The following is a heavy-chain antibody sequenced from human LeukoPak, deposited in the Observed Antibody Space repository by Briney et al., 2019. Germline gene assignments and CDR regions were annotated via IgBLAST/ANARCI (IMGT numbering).Heavy chain of an antibody. CDR2: INHSGST. CDR3: ARGLEGYYYYFMDV. Sequence: PSETLSLTCAVYGGSFSGYYWSWIRQPPGKGLEWIGEINHSGSTNYNPSLKSRVTISVDTSKNQFSLKLSSVTAADTAVYYCARGLEGYYYYFMDVWGKGTTVTVSS. V-gene: IGHV4-34*01. CDR1: GGSFSGYY. J-gene: IGHJ6*03. D-gene: IGHD1-1*01.